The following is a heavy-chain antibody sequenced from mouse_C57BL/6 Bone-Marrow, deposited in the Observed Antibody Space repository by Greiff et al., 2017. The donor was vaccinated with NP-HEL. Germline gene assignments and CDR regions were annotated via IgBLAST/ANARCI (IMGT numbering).Heavy chain of an antibody. CDR1: GYTFTDYY. CDR3: ARDGYDYSYFDY. V-gene: IGHV1-76*01. J-gene: IGHJ2*01. CDR2: IYPGSGNT. D-gene: IGHD2-4*01. Sequence: VKLMESGAELVRPGASVKLSCKASGYTFTDYYINWVKQRPGQGLEWIARIYPGSGNTYYNEKFKGKATLTAEKSSSTAYMQLSSLTSEDSAVYFCARDGYDYSYFDYWGQGTTLTVSS.